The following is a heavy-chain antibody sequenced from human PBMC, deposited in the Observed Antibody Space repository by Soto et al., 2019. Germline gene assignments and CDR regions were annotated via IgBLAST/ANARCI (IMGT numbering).Heavy chain of an antibody. CDR2: IYYSGST. CDR1: GGSISSSTYY. V-gene: IGHV4-39*07. D-gene: IGHD6-13*01. Sequence: SETLSLTCTVSGGSISSSTYYWGWIRQPPGKGLEWIGRIYYSGSTYYNPSLKSRVTISVDTSKNQLSLKLSSVTAADTAVYYCARGSAAGTKSPFDYWGQGTLVTVSS. CDR3: ARGSAAGTKSPFDY. J-gene: IGHJ4*02.